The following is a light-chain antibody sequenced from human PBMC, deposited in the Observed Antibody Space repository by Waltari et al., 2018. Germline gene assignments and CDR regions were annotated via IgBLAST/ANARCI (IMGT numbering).Light chain of an antibody. Sequence: ETVMTQSPATLSVSPGERATLPCRASQSIGFSLAWYQQKPGKAPRLLIYHASTRATGIPARFSGSGSETAFTLTISSLQSEDFAVYYCQQYNNWPPGTFGQGTKVQI. J-gene: IGKJ1*01. CDR3: QQYNNWPPGT. CDR2: HAS. V-gene: IGKV3-15*01. CDR1: QSIGFS.